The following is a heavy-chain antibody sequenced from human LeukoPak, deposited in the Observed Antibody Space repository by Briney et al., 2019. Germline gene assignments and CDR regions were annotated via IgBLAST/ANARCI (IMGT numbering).Heavy chain of an antibody. V-gene: IGHV1-69*13. D-gene: IGHD2-8*01. Sequence: GASVKVPCKASGGTFSSYAISWVRQAPGQGLEWMGGIIPIFGTANYAQKFQGRVTITADESTSTAYMELSSLRSEDTAVYYCARARHVLMVYAFDYWGQGTLVTASS. CDR2: IIPIFGTA. J-gene: IGHJ4*02. CDR1: GGTFSSYA. CDR3: ARARHVLMVYAFDY.